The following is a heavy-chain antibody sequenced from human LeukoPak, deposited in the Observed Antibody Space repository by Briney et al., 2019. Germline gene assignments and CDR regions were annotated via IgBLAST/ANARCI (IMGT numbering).Heavy chain of an antibody. CDR1: GGSISSYY. V-gene: IGHV4-59*12. D-gene: IGHD6-19*01. CDR3: ARVLHIAVANNWFDP. Sequence: PSETLSLTCTVSGGSISSYYWSWIRQPPGKGLEWIGYIYYSGSTYYNPSLKSRVTISVDTSKNQFSLKLSSVTAADTAVYYCARVLHIAVANNWFDPWGQGTLVTVSS. J-gene: IGHJ5*02. CDR2: IYYSGST.